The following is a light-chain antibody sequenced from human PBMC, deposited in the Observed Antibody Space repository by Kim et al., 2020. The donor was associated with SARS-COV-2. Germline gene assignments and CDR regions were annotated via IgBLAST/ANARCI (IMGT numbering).Light chain of an antibody. CDR3: QQYENWPWT. CDR1: QSVTND. Sequence: EIVMTQSPATLSVSPGERATLSCRASQSVTNDLAWYQRKPGQTPRLLIYDASTRPTGIPARFSGSGSGTEFTLTISGLQSEDLALYYCQQYENWPWTFGQGTKVDIK. CDR2: DAS. V-gene: IGKV3-15*01. J-gene: IGKJ1*01.